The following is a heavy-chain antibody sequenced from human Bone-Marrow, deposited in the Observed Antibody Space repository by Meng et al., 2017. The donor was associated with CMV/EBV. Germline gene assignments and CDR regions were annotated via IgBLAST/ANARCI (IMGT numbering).Heavy chain of an antibody. CDR3: ARQGGPYYYYGMDV. J-gene: IGHJ6*02. Sequence: GESLKISCKGSGFSFTNYWIAWVRQMPGKGLEWMGIIYAGDSNTRYSPSFQGQVTISADKSITTAYLQWSSLKASDTAMYYCARQGGPYYYYGMDVWGQGTTVTVSS. CDR2: IYAGDSNT. CDR1: GFSFTNYW. D-gene: IGHD3-16*01. V-gene: IGHV5-51*01.